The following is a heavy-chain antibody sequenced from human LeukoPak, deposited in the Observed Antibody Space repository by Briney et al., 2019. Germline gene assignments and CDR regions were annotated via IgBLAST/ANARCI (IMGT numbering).Heavy chain of an antibody. D-gene: IGHD6-13*01. V-gene: IGHV3-43D*03. CDR2: ISWDGGST. CDR3: AKGMRVGAAAAQELDY. J-gene: IGHJ4*02. Sequence: GGSLRRSCAASRFTFDDYAMHWVRPAPGQGLEWVSLISWDGGSTYYADSVKGRFTISRDNSKNSLYMQMNSLRAEDTALYYCAKGMRVGAAAAQELDYWGQGTLVTVSS. CDR1: RFTFDDYA.